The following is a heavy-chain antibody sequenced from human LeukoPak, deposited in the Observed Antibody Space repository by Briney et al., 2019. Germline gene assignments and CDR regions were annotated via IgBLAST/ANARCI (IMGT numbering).Heavy chain of an antibody. J-gene: IGHJ4*02. V-gene: IGHV3-48*01. CDR1: GFTFSTYS. CDR3: ATTVTGLGNFDH. Sequence: PGGSLRLSCAASGFTFSTYSMDWVRQAPGKGLEWVSYSSSGSSTIYYADSVKGRFTISRDNAMNSLYLQVSSLRAEDTAVYYCATTVTGLGNFDHWGQGTLVTVSS. CDR2: SSSGSSTI. D-gene: IGHD4-17*01.